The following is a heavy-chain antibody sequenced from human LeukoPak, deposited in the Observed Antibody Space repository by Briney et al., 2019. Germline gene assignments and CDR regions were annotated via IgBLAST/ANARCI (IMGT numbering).Heavy chain of an antibody. CDR1: GFIFNTQH. D-gene: IGHD4-17*01. Sequence: QTGGSLRLSCTASGFIFNTQHMNWVRQAPGKGLEWVSYISRSSDAIYYADSVKGRFTISRDNAKNSLYLLMNSLRAEDTAIYYCARDYSYGDSIDYWGQGTLVTVSS. CDR2: ISRSSDAI. J-gene: IGHJ4*02. CDR3: ARDYSYGDSIDY. V-gene: IGHV3-48*01.